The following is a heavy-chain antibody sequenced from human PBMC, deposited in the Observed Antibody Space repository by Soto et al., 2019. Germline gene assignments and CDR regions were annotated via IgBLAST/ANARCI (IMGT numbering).Heavy chain of an antibody. D-gene: IGHD2-2*02. CDR2: INPFKGDT. Sequence: QVQLVQSGAEMKKPGASVKVSCKASGYTFSTYGITWVRQAPGQGLDWMGWINPFKGDTNSAARFQDRVTMTTDTSTRTAYMELRSLRSDDTAFYSCARVKVPAAILGAFDLWGQGTLVTVSS. CDR3: ARVKVPAAILGAFDL. CDR1: GYTFSTYG. V-gene: IGHV1-18*01. J-gene: IGHJ3*01.